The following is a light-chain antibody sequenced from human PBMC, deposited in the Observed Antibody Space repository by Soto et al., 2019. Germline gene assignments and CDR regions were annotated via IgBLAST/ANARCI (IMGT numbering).Light chain of an antibody. CDR3: QQAHNSPLP. V-gene: IGKV3-15*01. CDR1: QSINSE. J-gene: IGKJ2*01. CDR2: GAS. Sequence: EIVMTQSPATLSLSPGERAALSCRASQSINSELAWYQQKPRQPPRLLIYGASTRATGVPARFTGSESGSVFNVTISELQHEDYAVYYCQQAHNSPLPVGRPNRLEI.